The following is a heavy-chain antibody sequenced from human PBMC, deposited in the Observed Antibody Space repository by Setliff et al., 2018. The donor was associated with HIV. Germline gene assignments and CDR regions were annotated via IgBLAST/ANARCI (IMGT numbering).Heavy chain of an antibody. CDR3: ATHYGSGSYYNY. V-gene: IGHV4-39*01. CDR2: IYYGGNT. D-gene: IGHD3-10*01. CDR1: GASVTSSSYY. Sequence: SETLSLTCTVSGASVTSSSYYWGWIRQPPGKGLEWIGSIYYGGNTYSNPSLRSRLSISLDTSKNQYSLELYSVTAADTAVYYCATHYGSGSYYNYWGQGMLVTVSS. J-gene: IGHJ4*02.